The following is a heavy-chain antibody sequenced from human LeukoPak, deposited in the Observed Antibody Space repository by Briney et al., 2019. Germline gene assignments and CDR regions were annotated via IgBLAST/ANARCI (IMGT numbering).Heavy chain of an antibody. V-gene: IGHV1-69*04. CDR2: IIPILGIA. D-gene: IGHD4-17*01. CDR1: GGTFSSYA. CDR3: ARDTDYGDPTLYYYYGMDV. Sequence: AASVKVSCKASGGTFSSYAISWVRQAAGQGLEWMGRIIPILGIANYAQKFQGRVTIIADKSTSTAYMELSSLRSEDTAVYYCARDTDYGDPTLYYYYGMDVWGQGTTVTVSS. J-gene: IGHJ6*02.